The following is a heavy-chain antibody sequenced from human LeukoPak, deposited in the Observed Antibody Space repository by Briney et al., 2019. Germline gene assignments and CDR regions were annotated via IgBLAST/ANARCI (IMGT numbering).Heavy chain of an antibody. CDR2: INWNGGST. D-gene: IGHD6-19*01. Sequence: GGSLRLSCAASGFTFDDYGMSWVRQAPGKGLEWVSGINWNGGSTGYADSVKGRFTISRDNAKNSLYLQMNSLRAEDTALYYCARDRIAVAGSYYYYYYMDVWGKGTTVTVSS. CDR1: GFTFDDYG. J-gene: IGHJ6*03. CDR3: ARDRIAVAGSYYYYYYMDV. V-gene: IGHV3-20*04.